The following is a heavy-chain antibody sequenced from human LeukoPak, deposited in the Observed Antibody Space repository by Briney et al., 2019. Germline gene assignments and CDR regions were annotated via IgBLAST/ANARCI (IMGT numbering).Heavy chain of an antibody. CDR2: IVVGSGNT. CDR3: AAPSRIQLDY. V-gene: IGHV1-58*01. J-gene: IGHJ4*02. D-gene: IGHD5-18*01. Sequence: SVKVSSKASGFTFTISAVQWGRQARGRRLEWIGWIVVGSGNTNYAQMFQGRVTITRDMSTSTAYMVLSSLRSEDTAVYYCAAPSRIQLDYWGQGTLVTVSS. CDR1: GFTFTISA.